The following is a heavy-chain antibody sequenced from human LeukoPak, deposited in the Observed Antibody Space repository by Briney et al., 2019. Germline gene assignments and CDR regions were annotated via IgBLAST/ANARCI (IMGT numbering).Heavy chain of an antibody. D-gene: IGHD5-24*01. CDR3: AKDYNGHFDY. CDR2: IKQDGSEK. Sequence: GGSLRLSCAASGFTLSSYWMSWVRQAPGKGLEWVANIKQDGSEKYYVDSVKGRFTISRDNAWDALYLQMNRLRVEDTAPYDCAKDYNGHFDYWGQGTLVTVSS. J-gene: IGHJ4*02. V-gene: IGHV3-7*04. CDR1: GFTLSSYW.